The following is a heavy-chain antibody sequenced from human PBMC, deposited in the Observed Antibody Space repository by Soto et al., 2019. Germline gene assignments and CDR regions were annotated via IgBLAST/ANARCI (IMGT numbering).Heavy chain of an antibody. CDR2: ISYDGSNK. D-gene: IGHD3-22*01. CDR3: APHLFDGRGYH. CDR1: GFTFSSYG. V-gene: IGHV3-30*03. J-gene: IGHJ4*02. Sequence: GGSLRLSCAASGFTFSSYGMHWVRQAPGKGLEWVAVISYDGSNKYYADSVKGRFTISRDNSKNTLYLQMNSLRAEDTAVYYCAPHLFDGRGYHWGQGTLVTVSS.